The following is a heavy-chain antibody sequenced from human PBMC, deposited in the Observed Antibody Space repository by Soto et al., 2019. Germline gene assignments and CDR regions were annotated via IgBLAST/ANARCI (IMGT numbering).Heavy chain of an antibody. CDR1: GCTFINHA. J-gene: IGHJ4*02. CDR2: ISDSGST. D-gene: IGHD2-2*01. V-gene: IGHV3-23*01. Sequence: WGSLRLSCAAAGCTFINHARNCVRQAPGKGLEWVSTISDSGSTYYADSVKGRFTISRDNSKNTLYLQMNSLRAEDTAVYYCGRVPGGHYCTSPSCLYFFAHWGQGTLVPVSS. CDR3: GRVPGGHYCTSPSCLYFFAH.